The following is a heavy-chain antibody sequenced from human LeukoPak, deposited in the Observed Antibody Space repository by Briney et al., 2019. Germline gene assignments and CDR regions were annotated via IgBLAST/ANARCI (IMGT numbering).Heavy chain of an antibody. CDR2: INHSGST. CDR1: GGSFSGYY. D-gene: IGHD2-2*01. J-gene: IGHJ5*02. V-gene: IGHV4-34*01. Sequence: SETLSLTCAVYGGSFSGYYWSWIRQPPGKGLEWIGEINHSGSTNYNPSLKSRVTISVDTSKNQFSLKLSSVTAADTAVYYCARGPWGVVVPAAMKVGWFDPWGQGTLVTVSS. CDR3: ARGPWGVVVPAAMKVGWFDP.